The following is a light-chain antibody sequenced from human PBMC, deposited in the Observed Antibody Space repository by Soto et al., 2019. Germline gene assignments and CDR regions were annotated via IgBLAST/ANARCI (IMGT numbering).Light chain of an antibody. CDR2: DAS. V-gene: IGKV3-11*01. J-gene: IGKJ2*01. CDR1: QSVSSY. Sequence: EIVLTQSPATLSLSPGERATLSCRASQSVSSYLAGYQHKPGQAPRLLIYDASNRTTGIPARFSGSGSGTAFTLTIRSLEPEDFAVYYCQQRSNWPHTFGPGTKLEIK. CDR3: QQRSNWPHT.